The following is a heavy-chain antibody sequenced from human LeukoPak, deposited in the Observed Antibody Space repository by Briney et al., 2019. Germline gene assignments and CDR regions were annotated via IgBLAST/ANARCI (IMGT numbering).Heavy chain of an antibody. CDR2: INSDGTST. V-gene: IGHV3-74*01. CDR3: ARDPPSFQY. Sequence: GGSLRLSCAASGFTFISYWMHWVRQAPGKGLVWVSRINSDGTSTSYADSVKGRFTISRDNAKNSLYLQMNSLRAEDTAVYYCARDPPSFQYWGQGTLVTVSA. CDR1: GFTFISYW. J-gene: IGHJ1*01.